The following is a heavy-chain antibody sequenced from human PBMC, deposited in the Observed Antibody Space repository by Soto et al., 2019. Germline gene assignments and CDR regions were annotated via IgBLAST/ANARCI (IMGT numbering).Heavy chain of an antibody. J-gene: IGHJ6*02. CDR3: ARDTGPNGYNYYYFGMDV. Sequence: PGGSLRLSCAASGFTFSNYAMHWVRQAPGKGLEWVAVISYDGSDKYNANSVKGRFTISRDNSKNTLYLQMNSTRAEDTAVYYCARDTGPNGYNYYYFGMDVWGQGTTVTVYS. D-gene: IGHD5-18*01. CDR1: GFTFSNYA. V-gene: IGHV3-30-3*01. CDR2: ISYDGSDK.